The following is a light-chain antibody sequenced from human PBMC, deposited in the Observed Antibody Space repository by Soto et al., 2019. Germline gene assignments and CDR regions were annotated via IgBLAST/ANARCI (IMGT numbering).Light chain of an antibody. CDR1: QTINKY. V-gene: IGKV1-39*01. J-gene: IGKJ5*01. CDR3: QQSYITPPIT. CDR2: AAS. Sequence: DIQMTQSPSSLSASVGDRVTITCRASQTINKYLNWYQHKPGKAPTLLIYAASSLQSGVPSRFSGSGSGAAFTLTINNLQPEDSATYYCQQSYITPPITCGQGTRLEIK.